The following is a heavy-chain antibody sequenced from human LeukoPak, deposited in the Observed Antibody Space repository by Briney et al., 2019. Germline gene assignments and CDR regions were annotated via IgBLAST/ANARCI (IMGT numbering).Heavy chain of an antibody. Sequence: GRSLRLSCTASGFTFGDYAMSWVRQAPGKGLEWGGIIRSKAYGGTTEYAASVKGRFTISRDDSKSIAYLQMNSLKTEDTAVYYCTRGYCSGGSCYSNDAFDIWGQGTMVTVSS. J-gene: IGHJ3*02. CDR1: GFTFGDYA. CDR2: IRSKAYGGTT. CDR3: TRGYCSGGSCYSNDAFDI. D-gene: IGHD2-15*01. V-gene: IGHV3-49*04.